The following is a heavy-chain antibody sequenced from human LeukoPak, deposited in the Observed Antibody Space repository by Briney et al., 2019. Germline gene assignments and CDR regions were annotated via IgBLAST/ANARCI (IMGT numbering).Heavy chain of an antibody. V-gene: IGHV3-33*01. D-gene: IGHD3-10*01. CDR2: IWYDGSNK. CDR1: GFTFSSYG. Sequence: GRSLRLSCAASGFTFSSYGMHWVGQALGKGLEWVAVIWYDGSNKYYADSVKGRFTISRDNSKNTLYLQMNSLRAEDTAVYYCARDRIDGSGSYYNPSFFYWGQGTLVTVSS. J-gene: IGHJ4*02. CDR3: ARDRIDGSGSYYNPSFFY.